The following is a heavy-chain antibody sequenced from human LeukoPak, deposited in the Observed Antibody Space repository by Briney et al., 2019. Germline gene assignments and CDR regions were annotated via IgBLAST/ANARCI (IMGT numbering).Heavy chain of an antibody. CDR3: AREGYNYGLSYSYHFDY. V-gene: IGHV1-69*13. D-gene: IGHD5-18*01. J-gene: IGHJ4*02. CDR1: GGTFSSYA. Sequence: SVKVSCKASGGTFSSYAISWVRQAPGQGLEWMGGIIPIFGTANYAQKFQGRVTITADESTSTAYMELSSLRSEDTAVYYCAREGYNYGLSYSYHFDYWGQGVLVTVSA. CDR2: IIPIFGTA.